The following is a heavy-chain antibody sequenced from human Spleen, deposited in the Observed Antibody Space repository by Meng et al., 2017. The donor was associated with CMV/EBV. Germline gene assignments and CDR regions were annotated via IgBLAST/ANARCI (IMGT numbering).Heavy chain of an antibody. Sequence: GGSLRLSCAASGFTFDDYAMHWVRQAPGKGLEWVAFIRYDGSNKYYADSVKGRFTISRDNSKNTLYLQMNSLRAEDTAVYYCAKGQRWLQSSLDYWGQGTLVTVS. V-gene: IGHV3-30*02. J-gene: IGHJ4*02. CDR3: AKGQRWLQSSLDY. CDR1: GFTFDDYA. D-gene: IGHD5-24*01. CDR2: IRYDGSNK.